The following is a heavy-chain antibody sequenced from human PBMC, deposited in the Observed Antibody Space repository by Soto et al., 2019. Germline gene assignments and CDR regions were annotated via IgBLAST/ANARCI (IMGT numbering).Heavy chain of an antibody. CDR2: ITGSGGIT. D-gene: IGHD6-6*01. V-gene: IGHV3-23*01. J-gene: IGHJ4*02. CDR1: GFTFSGYA. Sequence: EVQLLESGGGLVQPGGSLRLSCAASGFTFSGYAMSWVRQAPGKGLEWVSVITGSGGITYYADSVKGRFTISRDNSRNTLYLQMNSLRAEDTAVYYCAKDKYNSSSSDYWGQGTLVTVSS. CDR3: AKDKYNSSSSDY.